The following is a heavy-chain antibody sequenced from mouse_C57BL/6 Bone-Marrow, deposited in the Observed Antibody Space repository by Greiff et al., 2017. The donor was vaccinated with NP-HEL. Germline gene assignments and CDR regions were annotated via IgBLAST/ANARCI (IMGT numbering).Heavy chain of an antibody. D-gene: IGHD2-4*01. Sequence: VQLQQSGPVLVKPGASVKMSCKASGYTFTDYYMNWVKQSHGKSLEWIGVINPYNGGTSYNQKFKGKATLTVDKSSSTAYMELSSLTSEDSAVYYCASVYDYDGKASWFAYWGQGTLVTVSA. CDR3: ASVYDYDGKASWFAY. J-gene: IGHJ3*01. CDR2: INPYNGGT. V-gene: IGHV1-19*01. CDR1: GYTFTDYY.